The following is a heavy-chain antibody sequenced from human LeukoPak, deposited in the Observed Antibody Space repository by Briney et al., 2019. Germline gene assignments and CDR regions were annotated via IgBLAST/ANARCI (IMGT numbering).Heavy chain of an antibody. V-gene: IGHV1-2*02. Sequence: ASVKVSCKASGFTFTGSYMHWVRQAPGQRLEWMGWINPNSGATNYAQKFQGRVTMTRDTSISTAYMELSSLRSEDTAVYYCATGWAYYYDSSGYFGDYWGQGTLVTVSS. CDR1: GFTFTGSY. CDR2: INPNSGAT. D-gene: IGHD3-22*01. CDR3: ATGWAYYYDSSGYFGDY. J-gene: IGHJ4*02.